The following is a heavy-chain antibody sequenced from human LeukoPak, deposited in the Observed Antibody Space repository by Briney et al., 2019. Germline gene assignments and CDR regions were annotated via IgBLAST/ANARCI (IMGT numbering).Heavy chain of an antibody. D-gene: IGHD5-12*01. CDR3: AKTGYSGSAYGTWYFDY. CDR2: ISDSGDYT. V-gene: IGHV3-23*01. J-gene: IGHJ4*02. Sequence: GGSLRLSCAGSGFTFSSYAMSWVRQAPGQGLEWVSVISDSGDYTSYADSVRGRFTISRDNSRNTLYLQMISLRPEDTAVYYCAKTGYSGSAYGTWYFDYWGQGTLVTVSS. CDR1: GFTFSSYA.